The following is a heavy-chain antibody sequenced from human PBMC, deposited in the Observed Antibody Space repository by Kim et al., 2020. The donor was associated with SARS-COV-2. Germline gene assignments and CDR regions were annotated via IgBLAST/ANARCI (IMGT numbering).Heavy chain of an antibody. J-gene: IGHJ6*02. Sequence: SETLSLTRTVSGGSISSSSYYWGWIRQPPGKGLEWIGSIYYSGSTYYNPSLKSRVTISVDTSKNQFSLKLSSVTAADTAVYYCARVFKDYYYYGMDVWGQ. CDR3: ARVFKDYYYYGMDV. CDR2: IYYSGST. D-gene: IGHD1-20*01. CDR1: GGSISSSSYY. V-gene: IGHV4-39*01.